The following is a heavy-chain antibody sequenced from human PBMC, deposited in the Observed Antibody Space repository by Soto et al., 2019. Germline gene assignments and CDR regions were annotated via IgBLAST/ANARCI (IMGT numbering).Heavy chain of an antibody. V-gene: IGHV4-30-2*01. Sequence: SETLSLTCAFSGCSISSGGYFWSWIRQPPGKGLEWIGYIYHSGTTYYNPSLKSRVTISVDRSKNQFSLKLSSVTAADTAVYYCARGLGPWGQGTLVTVSS. J-gene: IGHJ5*02. CDR1: GCSISSGGYF. CDR2: IYHSGTT. CDR3: ARGLGP. D-gene: IGHD3-10*01.